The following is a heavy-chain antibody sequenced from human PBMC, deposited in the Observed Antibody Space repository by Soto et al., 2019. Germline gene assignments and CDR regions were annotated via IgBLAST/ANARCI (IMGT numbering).Heavy chain of an antibody. D-gene: IGHD2-15*01. CDR1: GGTFSSYA. Sequence: QVQLVQSGAKVKKPGSSEKVSCKASGGTFSSYAISWVRQAPGQGLEWMGGIIPIFGTANYAQKFQGRVTITADESTSTAYMELSSLRSEDTAVYYCARAAGYCSGGSCYTYYYGMDVWGQGTTVTVSS. J-gene: IGHJ6*02. CDR3: ARAAGYCSGGSCYTYYYGMDV. V-gene: IGHV1-69*01. CDR2: IIPIFGTA.